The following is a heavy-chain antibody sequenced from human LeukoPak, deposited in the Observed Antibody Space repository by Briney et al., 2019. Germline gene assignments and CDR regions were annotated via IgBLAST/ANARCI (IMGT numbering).Heavy chain of an antibody. CDR2: INHSGIS. Sequence: SETLSLTCAVYGGSFSGHYWSWIRQSPGKGLEWIGEINHSGISNCNPSLKSRVTLLVDTSKNQFSLKVTSVTAADTAVYYCVRGHQQVALYAFDVWSQGTMVTVSS. V-gene: IGHV4-34*01. CDR1: GGSFSGHY. J-gene: IGHJ3*01. D-gene: IGHD2-2*01. CDR3: VRGHQQVALYAFDV.